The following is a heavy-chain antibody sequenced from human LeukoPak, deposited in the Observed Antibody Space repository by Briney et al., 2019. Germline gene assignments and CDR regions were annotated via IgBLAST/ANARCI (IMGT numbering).Heavy chain of an antibody. Sequence: PSETLSLTCTVSGGSISSYYWSWIRQPPGKGLEWIGYVYYSGSTNYNPSLKSRATISVDTSKNQFSLKLSSVTAADTAVYYCARAVDYGDYFDYWGQGTLVTVSS. CDR3: ARAVDYGDYFDY. D-gene: IGHD4-17*01. J-gene: IGHJ4*02. CDR1: GGSISSYY. CDR2: VYYSGST. V-gene: IGHV4-59*08.